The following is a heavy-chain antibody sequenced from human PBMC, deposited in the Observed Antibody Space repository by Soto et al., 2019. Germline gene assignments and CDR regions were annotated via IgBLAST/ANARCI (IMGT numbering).Heavy chain of an antibody. CDR1: GGSISSSSYY. D-gene: IGHD4-17*01. J-gene: IGHJ6*02. CDR3: AKTTPHYYYYGMGV. CDR2: IYYSGST. Sequence: PSQILSRTCTVFGGSISSSSYYWVWIRQPPWKGQERIGRIYYSGSTYYNPSLKSRVTISVDTSKNRFSLKLSSVTAAHTAVYYCAKTTPHYYYYGMGVWGPGTTVLVSS. V-gene: IGHV4-39*01.